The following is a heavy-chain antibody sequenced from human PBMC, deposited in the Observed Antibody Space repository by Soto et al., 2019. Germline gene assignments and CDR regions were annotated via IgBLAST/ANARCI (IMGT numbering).Heavy chain of an antibody. CDR2: IIPIFGTA. CDR3: ARMGHPYYYDSSGFSLDY. D-gene: IGHD3-22*01. Sequence: QVQLAQSGAEVKKPGSSVKVSCKASGGTFSSYAISWVRQAPGQGLEWMGGIIPIFGTANYAQKFQGRVTITADESTSTAYMELSSLRSEDTAVYYCARMGHPYYYDSSGFSLDYWGQGTLVTVSS. CDR1: GGTFSSYA. J-gene: IGHJ4*02. V-gene: IGHV1-69*01.